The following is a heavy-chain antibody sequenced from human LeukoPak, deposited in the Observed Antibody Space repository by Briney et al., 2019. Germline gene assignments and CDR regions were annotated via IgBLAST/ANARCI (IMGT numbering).Heavy chain of an antibody. D-gene: IGHD2-21*02. J-gene: IGHJ4*02. CDR2: INPNSGGT. V-gene: IGHV1-2*02. Sequence: GASVKVSCKASGYTFTGYYMHWVRQAPGQGLEWMGWINPNSGGTNYAQKFQGRVTMTRDTSISTAYMELSRLRSDDTAVYYCARGYCGGDCPFDYWGQGTLVTVSS. CDR1: GYTFTGYY. CDR3: ARGYCGGDCPFDY.